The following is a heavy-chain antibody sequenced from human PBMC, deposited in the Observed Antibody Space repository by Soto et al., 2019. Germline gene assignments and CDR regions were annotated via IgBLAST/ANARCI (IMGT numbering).Heavy chain of an antibody. Sequence: PSETLSLTCTVSGGSISSYYWSWIRQPPGKGLEWIGHIYYSGSTNYNPSLKSRVTISVDTSKNQFSLKLSSVTAADTAVYYCARVGWTSLTFFDYWGQGTLVTVSS. V-gene: IGHV4-59*01. CDR1: GGSISSYY. CDR2: IYYSGST. J-gene: IGHJ4*02. CDR3: ARVGWTSLTFFDY. D-gene: IGHD4-17*01.